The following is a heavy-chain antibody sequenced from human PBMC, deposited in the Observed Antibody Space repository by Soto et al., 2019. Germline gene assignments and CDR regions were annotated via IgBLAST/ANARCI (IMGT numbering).Heavy chain of an antibody. D-gene: IGHD6-13*01. CDR1: GFPFSSYV. CDR2: ISAGGTNT. Sequence: EEQLLESGGGLVQPGGCLRLSCVASGFPFSSYVLYWVRQDPGRGLEWVSAISAGGTNTYYADSVKGRFTISRDDAKDTLYLQMNSLRVDDTGVYYCAKLGVRIATAGVDYWGQGTLVTVSS. V-gene: IGHV3-23*01. J-gene: IGHJ4*02. CDR3: AKLGVRIATAGVDY.